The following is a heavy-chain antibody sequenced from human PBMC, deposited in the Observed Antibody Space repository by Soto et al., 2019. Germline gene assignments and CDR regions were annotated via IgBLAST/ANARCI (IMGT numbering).Heavy chain of an antibody. J-gene: IGHJ5*01. Sequence: QVQLVQSGAEVKKPGASVKVSCKASGYTLTSYAMQWVREAPGQRLEWMGWINAGNGNTKYSQKFQGRVTITRDTSASTAYMELSSLRSEDTAVYYCARGAEERFFYSWGQGTLVTVSS. V-gene: IGHV1-3*01. CDR2: INAGNGNT. CDR1: GYTLTSYA. CDR3: ARGAEERFFYS. D-gene: IGHD3-16*01.